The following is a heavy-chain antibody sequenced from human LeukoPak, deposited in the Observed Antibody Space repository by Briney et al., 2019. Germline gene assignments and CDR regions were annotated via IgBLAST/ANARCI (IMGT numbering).Heavy chain of an antibody. CDR2: IYHSGST. CDR1: GGSISSGGYS. D-gene: IGHD2-15*01. J-gene: IGHJ2*01. V-gene: IGHV4-30-2*01. Sequence: SETLSLTCAVSGGSISSGGYSWSWIRQPPGKGLEWIGYIYHSGSTYYNPSLKSRVTISVDRSKNQFSLKLSSVTAADTAVYYCARDSRSGGYYNWFDLWGRGTLVTDSS. CDR3: ARDSRSGGYYNWFDL.